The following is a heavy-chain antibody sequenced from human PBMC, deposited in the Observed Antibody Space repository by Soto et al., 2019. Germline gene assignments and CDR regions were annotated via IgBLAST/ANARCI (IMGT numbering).Heavy chain of an antibody. CDR1: GFTFSDYY. J-gene: IGHJ4*02. D-gene: IGHD3-22*01. CDR3: ATDDSSVLEYFDY. Sequence: QVQLVESGGGLVKPGGSLRLSCAASGFTFSDYYMSWIRQAPGKGLEWVSYISSSTFYTNYADSVKGRFTISRDNAKNSLYLEMNSLRAEDTAVYYCATDDSSVLEYFDYWGQGSLVTVSS. CDR2: ISSSTFYT. V-gene: IGHV3-11*06.